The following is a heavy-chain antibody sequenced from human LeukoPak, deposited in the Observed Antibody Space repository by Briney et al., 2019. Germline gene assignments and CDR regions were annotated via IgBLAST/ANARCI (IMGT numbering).Heavy chain of an antibody. V-gene: IGHV3-23*01. Sequence: GGSLRLSCAASGFTFTDYAMSWVRQAPEKGLEWISTFSDNGGETYYADSVKGRFAISRDNSKNTLFLQMNSLRAEDSAVYYCATDRERDPSVYYLVGGQGTLITVSS. CDR2: FSDNGGET. CDR1: GFTFTDYA. J-gene: IGHJ4*02. D-gene: IGHD3-22*01. CDR3: ATDRERDPSVYYLV.